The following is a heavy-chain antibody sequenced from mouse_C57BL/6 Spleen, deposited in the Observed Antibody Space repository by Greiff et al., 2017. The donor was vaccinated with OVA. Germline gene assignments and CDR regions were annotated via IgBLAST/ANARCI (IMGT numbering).Heavy chain of an antibody. V-gene: IGHV1-81*01. J-gene: IGHJ2*01. Sequence: QVQLQQSGAELARPGASVKLSCKASGYTFTSYGISWVKQRTGQGLEWIGEIYPRSGNTYYNEKFKGKATLTADKSSSTAYMELRSLTSEDSAVDFCARSGLGREGGYFDYWGQGTTLTVSS. CDR3: ARSGLGREGGYFDY. CDR1: GYTFTSYG. D-gene: IGHD4-1*01. CDR2: IYPRSGNT.